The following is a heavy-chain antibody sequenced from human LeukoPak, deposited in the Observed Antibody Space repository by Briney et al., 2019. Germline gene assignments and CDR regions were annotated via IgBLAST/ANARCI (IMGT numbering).Heavy chain of an antibody. Sequence: GGSLRLSCAASGFTFSSYAMSWVRQAPGKGLEWVSAISGSGGSTYYVDSVKGRFTISRDNSKNTLYLQMNSLRAEDTAVYYCAKLVMITFGGVIAQSDYWGQGTLVTVSS. D-gene: IGHD3-16*02. CDR2: ISGSGGST. V-gene: IGHV3-23*01. CDR1: GFTFSSYA. J-gene: IGHJ4*02. CDR3: AKLVMITFGGVIAQSDY.